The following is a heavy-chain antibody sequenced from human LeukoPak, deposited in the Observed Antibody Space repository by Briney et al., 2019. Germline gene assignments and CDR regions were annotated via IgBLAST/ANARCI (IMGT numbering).Heavy chain of an antibody. CDR1: GFTFSSYW. V-gene: IGHV3-7*01. CDR2: IKQDGSEK. J-gene: IGHJ6*02. Sequence: GGSLRLSCAASGFTFSSYWMSWVRQAPGKGLEWVANIKQDGSEKYYVDSVKGRFTISRDNAKNSLYLQMNSLRAEDTAVYYCARDIVVVPAAIGYYYYGMDVWGQGTTVTVSS. D-gene: IGHD2-2*01. CDR3: ARDIVVVPAAIGYYYYGMDV.